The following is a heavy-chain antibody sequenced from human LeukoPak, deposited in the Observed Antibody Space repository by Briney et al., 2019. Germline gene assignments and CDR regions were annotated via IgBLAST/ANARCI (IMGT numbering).Heavy chain of an antibody. CDR3: AKLAWNDGSYYFDY. V-gene: IGHV3-30*18. J-gene: IGHJ4*02. Sequence: GGSLRLSCIGAGFNFSYYAIYWVRQAPGKGLEWVAVVSYDGNDGYYADSVKGRFSISRDNPQNTVTLQMNNLRVDDTAIYYCAKLAWNDGSYYFDYWGQGTLVTVSS. CDR1: GFNFSYYA. CDR2: VSYDGNDG. D-gene: IGHD1-1*01.